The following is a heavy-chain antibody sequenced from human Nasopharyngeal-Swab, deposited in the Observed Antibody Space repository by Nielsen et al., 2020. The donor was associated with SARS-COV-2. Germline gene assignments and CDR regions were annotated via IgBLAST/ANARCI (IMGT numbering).Heavy chain of an antibody. J-gene: IGHJ6*03. D-gene: IGHD6-13*01. CDR3: ARHGYSSSWANYYYYYMDV. V-gene: IGHV5-51*01. CDR2: IYPGDSDT. CDR1: GYSFTSYW. Sequence: GGSLRLSCKGSGYSFTSYWIGWVRQMPGKGLEWMGIIYPGDSDTRYSPSFQGQVTISADKSISTAYLQWSSLKASDTAMYYCARHGYSSSWANYYYYYMDVWGKGTTVTVSS.